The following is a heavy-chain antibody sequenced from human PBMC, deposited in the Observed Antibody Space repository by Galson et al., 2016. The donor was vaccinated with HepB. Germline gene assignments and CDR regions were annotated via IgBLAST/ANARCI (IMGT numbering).Heavy chain of an antibody. J-gene: IGHJ4*02. V-gene: IGHV3-23*01. CDR1: AGPCKNYA. CDR2: ISGSGGRT. D-gene: IGHD3-10*01. Sequence: SLRLSCAVSAGPCKNYAMTWVRQAPGKGLEWVAAISGSGGRTSYEDSVRGRFTISRDNSKNTLFLRMNSVGVEDTAVYFCAKSGFFGELDKWGQGTGVVVSS. CDR3: AKSGFFGELDK.